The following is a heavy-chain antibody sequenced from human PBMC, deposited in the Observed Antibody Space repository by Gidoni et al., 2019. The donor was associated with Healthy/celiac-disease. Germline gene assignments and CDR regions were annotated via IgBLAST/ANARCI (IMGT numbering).Heavy chain of an antibody. CDR3: VKLDTWWLLRLDYYYGMDV. CDR1: GFPFSTYA. J-gene: IGHJ6*02. Sequence: VQLLESGGGVVQPGGSRRLSCSASGFPFSTYAMHWVRQAPGKGLEYVSAISSNGGSTYYADSVKGRFTISRENSNNTLDLQMSSLRAEDTAVYYCVKLDTWWLLRLDYYYGMDVWGQGTTVTVSS. CDR2: ISSNGGST. V-gene: IGHV3-64D*08. D-gene: IGHD1-26*01.